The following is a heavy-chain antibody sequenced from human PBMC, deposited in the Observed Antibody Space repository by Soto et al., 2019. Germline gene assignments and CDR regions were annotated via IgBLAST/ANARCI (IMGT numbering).Heavy chain of an antibody. CDR1: GFTFSSYS. V-gene: IGHV3-23*01. CDR2: ISGRDGST. J-gene: IGHJ4*02. Sequence: EVQLLESGGGLVQPGGSLRLSCAASGFTFSSYSMSWVRQTPGKGLEWVSAISGRDGSTYYADSVKGRFTISRDNSKNTLYLHMNILRAEDTAVYYCAKIWNGMDYWGQGSLVTVSS. CDR3: AKIWNGMDY. D-gene: IGHD3-3*01.